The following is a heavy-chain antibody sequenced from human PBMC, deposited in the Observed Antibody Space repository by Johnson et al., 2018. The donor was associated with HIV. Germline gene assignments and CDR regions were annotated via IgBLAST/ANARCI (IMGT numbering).Heavy chain of an antibody. CDR2: ISGSGGST. CDR3: AKDQVDRGGAFDI. D-gene: IGHD5-12*01. Sequence: VQLVESGGGLVQPGGSLRLSCAASGFTFSSYAMSWVRQAPGKGLQWVSGISGSGGSTYYAASVKGRFTLSSDNSKNTLYLQMNSLRAEDTAVYYCAKDQVDRGGAFDIWGQGTMVTVSS. V-gene: IGHV3-23*04. J-gene: IGHJ3*02. CDR1: GFTFSSYA.